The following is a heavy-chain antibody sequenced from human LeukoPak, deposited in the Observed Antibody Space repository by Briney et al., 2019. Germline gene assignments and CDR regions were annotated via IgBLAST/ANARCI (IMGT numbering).Heavy chain of an antibody. J-gene: IGHJ4*02. Sequence: ASETLSLTCTVSGGSISSYYWSWIRQPPGKGLEWIGNIYYTGSTNYSPSLKSRVTMSVDTSKNQFSLKLSSVTAADTAVYYCASSDTAMDFDYWGQGTLVTVSS. CDR3: ASSDTAMDFDY. D-gene: IGHD5-18*01. CDR2: IYYTGST. V-gene: IGHV4-59*08. CDR1: GGSISSYY.